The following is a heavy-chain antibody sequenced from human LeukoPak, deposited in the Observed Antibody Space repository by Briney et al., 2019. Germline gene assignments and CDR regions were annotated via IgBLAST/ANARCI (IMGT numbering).Heavy chain of an antibody. Sequence: SGTLSLTCTVSGGSISSGDYYWSWIRQPPGKGLEWIGYIYYSGSTYYNPSLKSRVTISVDTSKNQFSLKLSSVTAADTAVYYCARVYYGSGSQNFDYWGQGTLVTVSS. CDR1: GGSISSGDYY. J-gene: IGHJ4*02. V-gene: IGHV4-30-4*01. CDR2: IYYSGST. D-gene: IGHD3-10*01. CDR3: ARVYYGSGSQNFDY.